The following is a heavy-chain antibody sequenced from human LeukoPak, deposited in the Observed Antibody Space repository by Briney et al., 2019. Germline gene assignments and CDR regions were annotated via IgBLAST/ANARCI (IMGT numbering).Heavy chain of an antibody. V-gene: IGHV3-21*01. Sequence: GGSLRLSCAASGLTFRSYSMNWVRQAPGKGLEWVSSISSSSSYIYYADSVKGRFTISRDNAKNSLYLQMNSLRAEDTAVYYCARDAATQGGWYEFGVDYWGQGTLVTVSS. D-gene: IGHD6-19*01. J-gene: IGHJ4*02. CDR1: GLTFRSYS. CDR2: ISSSSSYI. CDR3: ARDAATQGGWYEFGVDY.